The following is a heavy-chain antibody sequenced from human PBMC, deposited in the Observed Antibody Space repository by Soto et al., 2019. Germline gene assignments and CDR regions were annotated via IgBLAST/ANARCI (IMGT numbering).Heavy chain of an antibody. CDR2: IDGRGGSV. J-gene: IGHJ4*02. Sequence: ETQLVESGGGLVQPGRSLRLACRNSGFIFNDYAMHWVRQAPGKGLEWVAGIDGRGGSVDYVDDVKGRFTISRDNGEKSLFLQMDSLSAEDTAGYYCAMTTGSFHADCDFWGQGTHVTVSS. D-gene: IGHD1-26*01. V-gene: IGHV3-9*01. CDR3: AMTTGSFHADCDF. CDR1: GFIFNDYA.